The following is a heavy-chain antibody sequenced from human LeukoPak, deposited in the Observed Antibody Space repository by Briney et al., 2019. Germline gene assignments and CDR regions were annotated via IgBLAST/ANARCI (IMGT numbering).Heavy chain of an antibody. J-gene: IGHJ1*01. CDR3: ASAYYDFWSGRFQH. Sequence: SVKVSCKASGYTFTSYGISWVRQAPGQGLEWMGGIIPIFGTANYAQKFQGRVTITADESTSTAYMELSSLRSEDTAVYYCASAYYDFWSGRFQHWGQGTLVTVSS. CDR1: GYTFTSYG. D-gene: IGHD3-3*01. CDR2: IIPIFGTA. V-gene: IGHV1-69*13.